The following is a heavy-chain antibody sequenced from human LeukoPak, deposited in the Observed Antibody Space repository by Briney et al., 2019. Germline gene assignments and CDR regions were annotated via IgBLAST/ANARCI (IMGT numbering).Heavy chain of an antibody. CDR2: INHSGST. CDR1: GGSISSGTYF. V-gene: IGHV4-39*07. CDR3: AGDSSGWSKGFDY. Sequence: SQTLSLTCTVSGGSISSGTYFWSWIRQPPGKGLEWIGEINHSGSTNYNPSLKSRVTISVDTSKNQFSLKLSSVTAADTAVYYCAGDSSGWSKGFDYWGQGTLVTVSS. D-gene: IGHD6-19*01. J-gene: IGHJ4*02.